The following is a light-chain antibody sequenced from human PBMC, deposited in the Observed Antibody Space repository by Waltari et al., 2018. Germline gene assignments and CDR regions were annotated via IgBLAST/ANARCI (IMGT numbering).Light chain of an antibody. CDR2: RNN. Sequence: QSVLTQPPSASGTPGQRVTISCSGSRSNIGSNYLYWYQQLPGTAPKLLIYRNNERTSGVPDRFSGSKSGTSASLAISGLRSEDEAEYHCEVWDDSLSGPVFGGGTKLTVL. CDR1: RSNIGSNY. J-gene: IGLJ2*01. V-gene: IGLV1-47*01. CDR3: EVWDDSLSGPV.